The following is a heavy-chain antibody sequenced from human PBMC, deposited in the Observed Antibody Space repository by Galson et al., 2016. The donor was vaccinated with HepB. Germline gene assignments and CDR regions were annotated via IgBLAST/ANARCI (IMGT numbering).Heavy chain of an antibody. CDR3: ASLGVVSKNYNVYNVNV. CDR1: GYSFTSYW. CDR2: IDPSDSDT. J-gene: IGHJ6*02. D-gene: IGHD1-1*01. V-gene: IGHV5-10-1*01. Sequence: QSGAEVKKPGESLRISCKGSGYSFTSYWISWVRQVPGKGLEWMGRIDPSDSDTKYSPSFQGHVTISTDKSISTSYLQWSSLRASDTAMYYCASLGVVSKNYNVYNVNVWGQGTTVTVSS.